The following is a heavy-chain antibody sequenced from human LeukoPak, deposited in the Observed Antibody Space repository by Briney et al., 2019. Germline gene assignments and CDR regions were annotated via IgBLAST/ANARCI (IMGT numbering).Heavy chain of an antibody. J-gene: IGHJ4*02. V-gene: IGHV4-61*08. CDR1: GGSISSVGYY. Sequence: PSETLSLTCTVSGGSISSVGYYWSWIRQSPGKGLEWIGYISYSGITNYNPSLKSRVTISVDTSKNQFSLKLTSVTAADTAVYYCASGGAYCGADCYLPAFDYWGQGTLVTVSS. CDR2: ISYSGIT. D-gene: IGHD2-21*02. CDR3: ASGGAYCGADCYLPAFDY.